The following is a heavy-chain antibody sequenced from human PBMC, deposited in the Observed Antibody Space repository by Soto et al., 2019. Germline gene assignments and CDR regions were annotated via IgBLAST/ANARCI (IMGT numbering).Heavy chain of an antibody. Sequence: SETLSLTCAVYGGSFSGYYWSWIRQPPGKGLEWIGEINHSGSTNYNPSLKSRVTISVDTSKNQFSLKLSSVTAADTAVYYCARGRKDYDFWSGYYTVVGWFDPWGQGTLVTVSS. CDR1: GGSFSGYY. J-gene: IGHJ5*02. D-gene: IGHD3-3*01. CDR2: INHSGST. CDR3: ARGRKDYDFWSGYYTVVGWFDP. V-gene: IGHV4-34*01.